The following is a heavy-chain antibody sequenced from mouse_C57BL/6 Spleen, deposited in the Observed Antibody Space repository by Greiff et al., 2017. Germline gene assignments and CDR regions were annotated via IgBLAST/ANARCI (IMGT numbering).Heavy chain of an antibody. CDR2: INYDGSST. V-gene: IGHV5-16*01. CDR1: GFTFSDYY. J-gene: IGHJ2*01. D-gene: IGHD4-1*01. CDR3: ARELGGFDY. Sequence: EVQVVESEGGLVQPGSSMKLSCTASGFTFSDYYMAWVRQVPEKGLEWVANINYDGSSTYYLDSLKSRFIISRDNAKNILYLQMSSLKSEDTATYYCARELGGFDYWGQGTTLTVSS.